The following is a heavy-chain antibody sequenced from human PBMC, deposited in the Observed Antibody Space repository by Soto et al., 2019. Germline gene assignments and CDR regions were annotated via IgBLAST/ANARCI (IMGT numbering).Heavy chain of an antibody. CDR3: ARDGWFGELPNWFDP. CDR2: IYHSGST. D-gene: IGHD3-10*01. J-gene: IGHJ5*02. CDR1: GGSISSGGYS. V-gene: IGHV4-30-2*01. Sequence: SETLSLTCAVSGGSISSGGYSWSWIRQPPGKGLEWIGYIYHSGSTYYNPSLKSRVTISVDRSKNQFSLKLSSVTAADTAVYYCARDGWFGELPNWFDPWGQGTLVTVSS.